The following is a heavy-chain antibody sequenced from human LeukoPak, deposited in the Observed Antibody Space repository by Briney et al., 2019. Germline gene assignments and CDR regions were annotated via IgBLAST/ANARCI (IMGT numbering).Heavy chain of an antibody. Sequence: ASVKVSCKTSGYTFTGYYIHWVRQAPGQGLEWMGRINPNSGGTNYAQKFQGRVTVTRDTSISTAYMELSRLRSDDTAINYCARGLFGVAADAYYFDFWGQGTLVTVSS. D-gene: IGHD3-3*01. J-gene: IGHJ4*02. CDR3: ARGLFGVAADAYYFDF. CDR1: GYTFTGYY. CDR2: INPNSGGT. V-gene: IGHV1-2*06.